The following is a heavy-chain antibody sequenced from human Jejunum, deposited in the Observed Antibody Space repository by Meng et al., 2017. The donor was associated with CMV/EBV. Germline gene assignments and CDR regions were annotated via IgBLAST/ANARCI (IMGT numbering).Heavy chain of an antibody. CDR1: GFIFRGYG. J-gene: IGHJ4*02. D-gene: IGHD3-10*01. CDR3: ARRPTSG. V-gene: IGHV3-21*01. Sequence: RLSFAASGFIFRGYGMSWFRQAPGKGLEWVSSITASSSHTYYADSLKGRFTVSRDDAKSSLFLQMDSLRAEDTAMYYCARRPTSGWGQGTLVTVSS. CDR2: ITASSSHT.